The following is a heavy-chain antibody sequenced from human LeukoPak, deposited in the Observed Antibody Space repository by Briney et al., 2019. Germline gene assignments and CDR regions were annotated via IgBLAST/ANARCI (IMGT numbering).Heavy chain of an antibody. CDR3: ARDGRGDIVVVPAAPMYSP. V-gene: IGHV3-21*01. D-gene: IGHD2-2*01. Sequence: TGGSLRLSCAASGFTFSSYSMNWVRQAPGKGLEWVSPISSSSSYIYYADSVKGRFTISRDNAKNSLYLQMNSLRAEDTAVYYCARDGRGDIVVVPAAPMYSPGGQGTLVTVSS. J-gene: IGHJ4*02. CDR2: ISSSSSYI. CDR1: GFTFSSYS.